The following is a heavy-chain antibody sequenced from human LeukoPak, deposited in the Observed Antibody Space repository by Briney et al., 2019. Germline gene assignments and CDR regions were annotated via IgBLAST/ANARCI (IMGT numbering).Heavy chain of an antibody. D-gene: IGHD7-27*01. J-gene: IGHJ4*02. V-gene: IGHV5-51*01. Sequence: GESMKISSKGSGYIFTSYSIVWVRHTPGKRLEWMGVIYPYDSEIRYSPYFQGQVTISADKSISTAYLQWSSLKASDTAMYYCARPNWARRYFDYWGQGTLVTVSS. CDR2: IYPYDSEI. CDR1: GYIFTSYS. CDR3: ARPNWARRYFDY.